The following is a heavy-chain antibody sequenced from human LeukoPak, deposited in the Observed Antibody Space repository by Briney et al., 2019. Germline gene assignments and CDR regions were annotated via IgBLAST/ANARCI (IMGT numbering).Heavy chain of an antibody. CDR3: AKDQEAARVGATQY. V-gene: IGHV3-30*02. J-gene: IGHJ4*02. D-gene: IGHD1-26*01. Sequence: GGSLRLSCAASGFTFSSYAMHWVRQAPGKGLEWVAFIRYDGSNKYYADSVKGRFTISRDNSKNTLYLQMNSLRGEDTAVYYCAKDQEAARVGATQYWGQGTLVTVST. CDR2: IRYDGSNK. CDR1: GFTFSSYA.